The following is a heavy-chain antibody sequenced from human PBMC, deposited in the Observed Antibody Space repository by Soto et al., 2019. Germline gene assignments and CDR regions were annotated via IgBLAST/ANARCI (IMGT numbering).Heavy chain of an antibody. Sequence: ASVKVSCKASGYTFTSCGISWVRQAPGQGLEWMGWISAYNGNTNYAQKLQGRVTMTTDTSTSTAYMELRSLRSDDTAVYYCAVNLYGDYYFDYWGQGTLVTVSS. J-gene: IGHJ4*02. D-gene: IGHD4-17*01. CDR2: ISAYNGNT. CDR3: AVNLYGDYYFDY. CDR1: GYTFTSCG. V-gene: IGHV1-18*01.